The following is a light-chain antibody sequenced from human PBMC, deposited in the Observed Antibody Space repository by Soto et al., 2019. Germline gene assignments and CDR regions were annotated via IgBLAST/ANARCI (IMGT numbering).Light chain of an antibody. CDR1: QSISSW. CDR3: QEYNSYSFYT. Sequence: DIQMTQSPSTLSASVGDRVTITGRASQSISSWLAWYQQKPGKAPKLLIYDASTLESGVPSRFSGRGSGTEFNLTIGSLQPDDFASSYCQEYNSYSFYTFGQGTKLEIK. V-gene: IGKV1-5*01. CDR2: DAS. J-gene: IGKJ2*01.